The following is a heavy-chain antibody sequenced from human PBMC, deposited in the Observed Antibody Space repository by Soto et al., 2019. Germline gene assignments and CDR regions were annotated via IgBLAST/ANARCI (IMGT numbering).Heavy chain of an antibody. D-gene: IGHD1-1*01. Sequence: QVPLVQSGAEVKKPGASVKVSCKGSGYAFTTYGITWVRQAPGQGLEWMGWISAHNGNTNYAQKLQGRATVTRDTSTSTAYMELRSLRPDGTAVYYGARGRYGDYWGQGALVTVSS. CDR2: ISAHNGNT. V-gene: IGHV1-18*01. CDR3: ARGRYGDY. CDR1: GYAFTTYG. J-gene: IGHJ4*02.